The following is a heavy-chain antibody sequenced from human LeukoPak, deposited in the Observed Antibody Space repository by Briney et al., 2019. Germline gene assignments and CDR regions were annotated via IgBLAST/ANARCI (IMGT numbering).Heavy chain of an antibody. Sequence: SETLSLTCTVSGGSISSYYWSWIRQPPGKGLEWIGYIYYSGSTNYNPSLKSRVTISVDTSKNQFSLKLSSVTAADTAVYYCARVGTNLDDAFDIWGQGTMVTVSS. D-gene: IGHD1-1*01. CDR1: GGSISSYY. J-gene: IGHJ3*02. CDR3: ARVGTNLDDAFDI. V-gene: IGHV4-59*01. CDR2: IYYSGST.